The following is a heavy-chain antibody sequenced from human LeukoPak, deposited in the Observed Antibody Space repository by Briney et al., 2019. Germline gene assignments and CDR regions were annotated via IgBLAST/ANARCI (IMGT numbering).Heavy chain of an antibody. D-gene: IGHD3-22*01. CDR3: ARVRPRRIYYDSSGYWDY. CDR2: INHSGST. CDR1: GGSFSGYY. V-gene: IGHV4-34*01. J-gene: IGHJ4*02. Sequence: SETLSLTCAAYGGSFSGYYWSWIRQPPGKGLEWIGEINHSGSTNYNPSLKSRVTISVDTSKNQFSLKLSSVTAADTAVYYCARVRPRRIYYDSSGYWDYWGQGTLVTVSS.